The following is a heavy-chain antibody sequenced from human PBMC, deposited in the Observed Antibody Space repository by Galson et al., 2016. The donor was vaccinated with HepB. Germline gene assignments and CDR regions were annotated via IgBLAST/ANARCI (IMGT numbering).Heavy chain of an antibody. J-gene: IGHJ4*02. D-gene: IGHD6-19*01. CDR2: ISNSGGNT. CDR3: AQARGVAVAVA. Sequence: LRLSCAASGFIFTQYAMSWVRQAPGKGLDWVSAISNSGGNTYYSDSVKGRFTISRVNANNTLYLQLDSLRTEDTAVYYCAQARGVAVAVAWGQGALVTVSS. CDR1: GFIFTQYA. V-gene: IGHV3-23*01.